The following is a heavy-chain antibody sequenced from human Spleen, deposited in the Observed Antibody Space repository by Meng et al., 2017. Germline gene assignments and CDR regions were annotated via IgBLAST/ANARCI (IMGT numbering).Heavy chain of an antibody. CDR3: ARQDAGTRSSPDY. CDR1: GFTLSGYW. CDR2: IKEDGRQK. D-gene: IGHD2-2*01. Sequence: GESLKISCTASGFTLSGYWMTWLRQGPGKGLEWVANIKEDGRQKGYLDSVKGRFTISRDNAKNSMYLQMNNLRAEDTAVYYCARQDAGTRSSPDYWGQGNRV. J-gene: IGHJ4*01. V-gene: IGHV3-7*01.